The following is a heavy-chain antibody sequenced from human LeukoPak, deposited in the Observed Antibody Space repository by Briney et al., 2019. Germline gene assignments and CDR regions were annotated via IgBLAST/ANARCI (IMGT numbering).Heavy chain of an antibody. CDR1: GDSISSSSYY. CDR2: IYYSGST. J-gene: IGHJ4*02. V-gene: IGHV4-39*01. Sequence: KPSETLSLTCTVSGDSISSSSYYWGWIRQPPGKGLEWIGNIYYSGSTYYNPSLKSRVTISVDTSKNQFSLKLTSVTAADTAVYHCARRMWQSSGWSFDYWGQGSLVTVSS. CDR3: ARRMWQSSGWSFDY. D-gene: IGHD6-19*01.